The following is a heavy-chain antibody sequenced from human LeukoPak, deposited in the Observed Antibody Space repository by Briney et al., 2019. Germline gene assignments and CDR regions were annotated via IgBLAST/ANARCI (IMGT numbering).Heavy chain of an antibody. J-gene: IGHJ6*03. CDR3: ARVDEYSSSSGFHYYYYMDV. D-gene: IGHD6-6*01. Sequence: ASVKVSCKASGYTFTSYGISWVRQAPGQGLEWMGWISAYNGNTNYAQKLQGRVTMTTDTSTSTAYMELRSLRSDDTAVYYCARVDEYSSSSGFHYYYYMDVWGKGTTVTVSS. CDR1: GYTFTSYG. CDR2: ISAYNGNT. V-gene: IGHV1-18*01.